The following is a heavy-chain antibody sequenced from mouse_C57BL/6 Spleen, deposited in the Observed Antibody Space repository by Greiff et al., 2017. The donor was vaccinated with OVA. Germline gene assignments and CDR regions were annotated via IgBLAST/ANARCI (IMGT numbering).Heavy chain of an antibody. D-gene: IGHD1-1*01. CDR1: GYTFTSYW. Sequence: QVQLQQPGAELVRPGSSVKLSCKASGYTFTSYWMDWVKQRPGQGLEWIGNIYPSDSETHYNQKFKDKATLTVDKSSSTAYMQLSSLTSEDSAVYYCARRAYYYGSSSFDYWGQGTTLTVSS. CDR2: IYPSDSET. J-gene: IGHJ2*01. CDR3: ARRAYYYGSSSFDY. V-gene: IGHV1-61*01.